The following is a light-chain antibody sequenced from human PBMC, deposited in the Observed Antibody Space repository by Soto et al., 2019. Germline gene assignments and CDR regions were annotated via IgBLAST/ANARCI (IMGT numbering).Light chain of an antibody. CDR3: QQYYRSPRT. CDR2: WAS. Sequence: DIVMTQSPDSLAVSLGERATINCKSSQSVLYSSNNKNYLAWYQQKPGQPPKLLIYWASTRESGVPDRFSGSGSGTDFTLTISSLQAEDVAVYFCQQYYRSPRTFGPGTRVEIK. V-gene: IGKV4-1*01. J-gene: IGKJ1*01. CDR1: QSVLYSSNNKNY.